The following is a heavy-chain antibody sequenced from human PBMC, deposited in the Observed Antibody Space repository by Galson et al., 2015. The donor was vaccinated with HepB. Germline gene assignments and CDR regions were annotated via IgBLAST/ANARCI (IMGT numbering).Heavy chain of an antibody. Sequence: SLRLSCAASGFTLSDYSVNWVRQAPGKGLEWVSYISSSSGTKHYADSVKGRFTISRDNTKNSLYLQMKSLRAEDTAVYYCARERGDPDVLRYLQWPLYYAMDVWGQGTTVTVSS. V-gene: IGHV3-48*04. CDR3: ARERGDPDVLRYLQWPLYYAMDV. D-gene: IGHD3-3*01. J-gene: IGHJ6*02. CDR1: GFTLSDYS. CDR2: ISSSSGTK.